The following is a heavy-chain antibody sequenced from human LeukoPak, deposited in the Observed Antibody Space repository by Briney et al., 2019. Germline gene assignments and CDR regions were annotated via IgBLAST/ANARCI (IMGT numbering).Heavy chain of an antibody. Sequence: PSETLSLTCTVSGGSISSYYWSWIRQPPGKGLEWIGYIYYSGSTNYNPSLKSRVTISVDTSKNQFSLKLSSVTAADTAVYYCARQPVVVVAATGWFDPWGQGTLVTVSS. D-gene: IGHD2-15*01. V-gene: IGHV4-59*08. CDR2: IYYSGST. CDR1: GGSISSYY. CDR3: ARQPVVVVAATGWFDP. J-gene: IGHJ5*02.